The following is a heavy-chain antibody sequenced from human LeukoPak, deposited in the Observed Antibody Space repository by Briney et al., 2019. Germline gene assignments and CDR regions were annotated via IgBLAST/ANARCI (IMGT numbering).Heavy chain of an antibody. CDR3: ARVRGSSGWYHPGPVKDAFDI. CDR2: INAGNGNT. V-gene: IGHV1-3*01. D-gene: IGHD6-19*01. Sequence: ASVKVSCTASGYTFTSYAMHWVRQAPGQRLEWMGWINAGNGNTKYSQKFQGRVTITRDTSASTAYMELSSLRSEDTAVYYCARVRGSSGWYHPGPVKDAFDIWGQGTMVTVPS. J-gene: IGHJ3*02. CDR1: GYTFTSYA.